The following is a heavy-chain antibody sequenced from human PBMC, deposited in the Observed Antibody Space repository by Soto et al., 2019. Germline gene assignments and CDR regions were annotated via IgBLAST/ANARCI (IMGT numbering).Heavy chain of an antibody. J-gene: IGHJ5*02. CDR1: GGSISSYY. D-gene: IGHD6-6*01. CDR2: IYTSGPT. V-gene: IGHV4-4*07. Sequence: PSETLSLTCTASGGSISSYYWNWLRQPAGKGLEWVGRIYTSGPTNYNSSLKSRVTMSIDTTKNHFSLKLRSVHTADTTAYYCAGAPLSGSSVSFWYSLLDPWGQGTLVTVCS. CDR3: AGAPLSGSSVSFWYSLLDP.